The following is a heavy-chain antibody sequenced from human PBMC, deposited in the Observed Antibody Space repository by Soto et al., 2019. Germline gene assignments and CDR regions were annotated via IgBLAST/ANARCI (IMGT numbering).Heavy chain of an antibody. J-gene: IGHJ6*02. D-gene: IGHD3-10*01. CDR3: ARGFDLQYGMDV. V-gene: IGHV3-48*02. CDR2: ISGNGNSI. Sequence: EVPLVESGGGLVQRGGSVRLSCAASGFTLSIYSMNWVHQAPRKGLEWVSYISGNGNSIYYADSVEGRFTISRDNAKNSLYLQMNSLRDEDTAVYYCARGFDLQYGMDVWGQGTTVTVSS. CDR1: GFTLSIYS.